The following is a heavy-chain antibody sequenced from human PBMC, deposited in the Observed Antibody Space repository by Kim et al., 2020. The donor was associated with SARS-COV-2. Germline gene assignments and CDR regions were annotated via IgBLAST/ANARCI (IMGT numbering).Heavy chain of an antibody. CDR1: GYTFTSYD. CDR2: MNPNSGNT. J-gene: IGHJ6*02. D-gene: IGHD3-10*01. Sequence: ASVKVSCKASGYTFTSYDINWVRQATGQGLEWMGWMNPNSGNTGYAQKFQGRVTMTRNTSISTAYMELSSLRSEDTAVYYCARGVSPSLWFGELSRYYYYYGMDVWGQGTTVTVSS. CDR3: ARGVSPSLWFGELSRYYYYYGMDV. V-gene: IGHV1-8*01.